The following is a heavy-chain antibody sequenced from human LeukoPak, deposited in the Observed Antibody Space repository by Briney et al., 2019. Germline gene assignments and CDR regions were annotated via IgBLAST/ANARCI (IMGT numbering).Heavy chain of an antibody. V-gene: IGHV1-18*01. J-gene: IGHJ4*02. Sequence: ASVKVSCKASGYTFTSYGISWVRQAPGQGLEWMGWIGAYNGNTNYAQKLQGRVTMTTDTSTSTAYMELRSLRSDDTAVYYCARRLAAAGTGYFDYWGQGTLVTVSS. D-gene: IGHD6-13*01. CDR3: ARRLAAAGTGYFDY. CDR2: IGAYNGNT. CDR1: GYTFTSYG.